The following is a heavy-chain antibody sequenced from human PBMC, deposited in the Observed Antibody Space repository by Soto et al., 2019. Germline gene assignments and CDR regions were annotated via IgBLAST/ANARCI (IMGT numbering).Heavy chain of an antibody. Sequence: GGSLRLSCAASGFTFSSYAMNWVRQAPGKGLEWVSTISGSGGNAYYADSVKGRFTISRDNSKNTLHLQMNSLRADDPAVYYCAKDGASGSYPPYYYYGMDVWGQGTTVTVSS. J-gene: IGHJ6*02. CDR2: ISGSGGNA. CDR3: AKDGASGSYPPYYYYGMDV. CDR1: GFTFSSYA. V-gene: IGHV3-23*01. D-gene: IGHD1-26*01.